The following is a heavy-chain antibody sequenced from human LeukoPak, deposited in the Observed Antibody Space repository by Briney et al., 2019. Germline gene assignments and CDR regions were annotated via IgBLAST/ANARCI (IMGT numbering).Heavy chain of an antibody. V-gene: IGHV4-61*01. CDR3: ASNWGGDEYYFDY. CDR1: GGSISSSSYY. Sequence: SETLSPTCTVSGGSISSSSYYWSWIRQPPGKGLQWIGYIYHSGSTSYSPSLKSRVTISVDTSKNQFSLNLSSVTAADTAVYYCASNWGGDEYYFDYWGQGSLVTVSS. CDR2: IYHSGST. J-gene: IGHJ4*02. D-gene: IGHD7-27*01.